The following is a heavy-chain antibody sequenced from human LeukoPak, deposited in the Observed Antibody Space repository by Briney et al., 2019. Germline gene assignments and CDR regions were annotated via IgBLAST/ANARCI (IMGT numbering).Heavy chain of an antibody. D-gene: IGHD6-6*01. CDR2: IYYSGST. CDR1: GGSISSYY. CDR3: AREESSSSRFDY. Sequence: SETLSLTCTVSGGSISSYYWSWLRQPPGKGLEWIGYIYYSGSTNYNPSLKSRVTISVDTSKNQFSLKLRSVPAADTAVYFCAREESSSSRFDYWGEGTLVTVYS. J-gene: IGHJ4*02. V-gene: IGHV4-59*01.